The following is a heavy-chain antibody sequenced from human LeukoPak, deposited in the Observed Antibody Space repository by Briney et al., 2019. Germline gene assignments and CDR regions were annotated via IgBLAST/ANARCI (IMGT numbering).Heavy chain of an antibody. CDR2: ISSSSSYT. CDR3: ARDHQSMDV. J-gene: IGHJ6*02. CDR1: GFTFSDYY. Sequence: GGSLRLSRAASGFTFSDYYMSWIRQAPGKGLEWVSYISSSSSYTNYADSVKGRFTISRDNAKNSLYLQMNSLRAEDTAVYYCARDHQSMDVWGQGNTVIVSS. V-gene: IGHV3-11*06.